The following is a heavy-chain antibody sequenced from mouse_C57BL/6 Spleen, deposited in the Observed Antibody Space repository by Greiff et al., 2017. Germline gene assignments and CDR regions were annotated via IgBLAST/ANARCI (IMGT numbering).Heavy chain of an antibody. D-gene: IGHD4-1*01. Sequence: QVQLQQPGAELVRPGTSVKLSCKASGYTFTSYWMHWVKQRPGQGLEWIGVIDPSDSYTNYNQKFKGKATLTVDTSSSTAYMQLSSLTSEDSAVYYCARREVGHYAMDYWGQGTSVTVSS. J-gene: IGHJ4*01. V-gene: IGHV1-59*01. CDR3: ARREVGHYAMDY. CDR1: GYTFTSYW. CDR2: IDPSDSYT.